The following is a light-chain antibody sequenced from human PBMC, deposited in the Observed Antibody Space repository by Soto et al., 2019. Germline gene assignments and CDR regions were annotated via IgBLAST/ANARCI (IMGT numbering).Light chain of an antibody. J-gene: IGKJ4*01. CDR3: QQDNSLPLT. V-gene: IGKV3-15*01. Sequence: DIVMTQSPATLSVSPGERATLSCRASQSVSSNFAWYQQTPGQAPRLLIYGASTRATGIPVRFSGSGSGTQFTLTITSLQSEDFAVYYCQQDNSLPLTFGGGTKVEIK. CDR2: GAS. CDR1: QSVSSN.